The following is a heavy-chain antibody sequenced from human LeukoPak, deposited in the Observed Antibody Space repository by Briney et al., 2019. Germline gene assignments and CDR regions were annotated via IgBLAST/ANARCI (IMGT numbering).Heavy chain of an antibody. V-gene: IGHV4-34*01. CDR1: GGSFSGYY. J-gene: IGHJ4*02. D-gene: IGHD3-3*01. Sequence: SETLSLTCAVYGGSFSGYYWSWIRQPPGKGLEWIGEINHSGSTNYNPSLKSRVTISVDTSKNQFSLKLSSVTAADTAVYYCARGGRDDFWSGYYHSYYFDYWGQGTLVTVSS. CDR3: ARGGRDDFWSGYYHSYYFDY. CDR2: INHSGST.